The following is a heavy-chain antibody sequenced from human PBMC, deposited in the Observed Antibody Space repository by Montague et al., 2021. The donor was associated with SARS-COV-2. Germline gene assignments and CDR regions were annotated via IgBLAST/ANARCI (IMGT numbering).Heavy chain of an antibody. J-gene: IGHJ6*03. CDR1: GGSINSGSYH. Sequence: TLSLTSTVSGGSINSGSYHWSWIRQPAGKGLEWIGRIYSSGSTNYNPSLKSRVTISVDTSKNQFSLKVTSVTAADTAVYFCARDLGIMDVWGKGTTVTVSS. V-gene: IGHV4-61*02. D-gene: IGHD7-27*01. CDR2: IYSSGST. CDR3: ARDLGIMDV.